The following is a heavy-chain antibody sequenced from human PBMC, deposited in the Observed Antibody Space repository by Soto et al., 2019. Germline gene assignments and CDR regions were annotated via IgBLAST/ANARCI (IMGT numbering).Heavy chain of an antibody. CDR1: GYTFTSYG. D-gene: IGHD2-15*01. CDR3: ARPRGCSGGSCYSRWFGP. V-gene: IGHV1-18*01. Sequence: QVQLVQSGAEVKKPGASVKVSCKASGYTFTSYGISWVRQAPGQGLEWMGWISAYNGNTNYAQKLQGRVTMTTDTSTSTAYMGLRSRRSDDTAVYYCARPRGCSGGSCYSRWFGPRGQGTLVTVSS. J-gene: IGHJ5*02. CDR2: ISAYNGNT.